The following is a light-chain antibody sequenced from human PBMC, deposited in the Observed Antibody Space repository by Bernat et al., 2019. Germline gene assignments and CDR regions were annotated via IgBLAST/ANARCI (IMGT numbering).Light chain of an antibody. CDR2: GAS. V-gene: IGKV1-27*01. Sequence: DIQMTHSPSSLSASVGDRVTITCRASQGISNSLAWYQQKPGNVPKPLIYGASTLQSGVPYRFSGSGSGTDFTLTISSLQPEHVATYYCQKYNGAPLTLGGGTKVEIK. CDR3: QKYNGAPLT. CDR1: QGISNS. J-gene: IGKJ4*01.